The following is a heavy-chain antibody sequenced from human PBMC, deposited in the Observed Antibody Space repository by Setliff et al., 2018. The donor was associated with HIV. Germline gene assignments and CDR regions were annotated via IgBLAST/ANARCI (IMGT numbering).Heavy chain of an antibody. CDR2: VSSIGNT. CDR1: GISINGYY. J-gene: IGHJ4*02. CDR3: ARTRAPYFFDF. D-gene: IGHD1-26*01. V-gene: IGHV4-4*08. Sequence: KPSETLSLTCSVSGISINGYYWSWIRQSPRTRLEWIGYVSSIGNTNYNPSLKSRVTISVDASKNQFSLQLNSVTAAGTAVYFCARTRAPYFFDFWGQGAQVTVS.